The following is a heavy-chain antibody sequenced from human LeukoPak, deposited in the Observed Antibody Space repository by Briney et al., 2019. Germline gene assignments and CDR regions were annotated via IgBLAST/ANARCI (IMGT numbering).Heavy chain of an antibody. D-gene: IGHD5-12*01. V-gene: IGHV3-30-3*01. CDR3: ARDRGYSGYDGLDY. Sequence: GGSLRLSCAASGFAFSSYAMHWVRQAPGKGLEWVAVISYDGSNKYNADSVKGRFTISRDNSKNTLYLQMNSLRAEDTAVYYCARDRGYSGYDGLDYWGRGTLVTVSS. CDR1: GFAFSSYA. CDR2: ISYDGSNK. J-gene: IGHJ4*02.